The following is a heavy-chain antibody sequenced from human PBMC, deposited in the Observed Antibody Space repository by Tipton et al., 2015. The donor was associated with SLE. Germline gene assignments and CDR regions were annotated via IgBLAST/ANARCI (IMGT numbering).Heavy chain of an antibody. D-gene: IGHD3-22*01. CDR3: AKDGWYYDSSGYFFDY. CDR2: IGGSGGST. J-gene: IGHJ4*02. Sequence: SLRLSCAASGFTFSSYAMSWVREAPGKGLEWVSDIGGSGGSTYYADSVKGRFTISRDNSKNTLYLQMNSLRAEDTAVYYCAKDGWYYDSSGYFFDYWGQGTLVTVSS. CDR1: GFTFSSYA. V-gene: IGHV3-23*01.